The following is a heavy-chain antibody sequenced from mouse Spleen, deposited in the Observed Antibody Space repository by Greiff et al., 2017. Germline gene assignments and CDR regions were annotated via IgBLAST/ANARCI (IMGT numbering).Heavy chain of an antibody. Sequence: VQLQQSGPELVKPGASVKIPCKASGYTFTDYNMDWVKQSHGKSLEWIGDINPNNGGTIYNQKFKGKATLTVDKSSSTAYMELRSLTSEDTAVYYCARRYYGSSALAMDYWGQGTSVTVSS. CDR2: INPNNGGT. D-gene: IGHD1-1*01. J-gene: IGHJ4*01. V-gene: IGHV1-18*01. CDR3: ARRYYGSSALAMDY. CDR1: GYTFTDYN.